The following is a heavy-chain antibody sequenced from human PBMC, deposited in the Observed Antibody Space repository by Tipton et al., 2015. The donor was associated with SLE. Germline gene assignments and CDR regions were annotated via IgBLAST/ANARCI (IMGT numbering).Heavy chain of an antibody. CDR1: GGSFSGYY. J-gene: IGHJ5*02. D-gene: IGHD1-7*01. CDR3: VRGVVVTGTNTWFDP. V-gene: IGHV4-34*01. Sequence: TLSLTCAVYGGSFSGYYWSWIRQPPGKGLEWIGEINHSGSTNYNPSLKSRVTISVDTSKNQFSLKLSSVTPADTAVYYCVRGVVVTGTNTWFDPWGQGTLVTVSS. CDR2: INHSGST.